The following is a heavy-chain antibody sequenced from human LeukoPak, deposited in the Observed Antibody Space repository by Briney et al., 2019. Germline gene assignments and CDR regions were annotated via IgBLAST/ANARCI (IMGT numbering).Heavy chain of an antibody. CDR3: ARLKDYDSSGQIWGYYFDY. J-gene: IGHJ4*02. Sequence: SETLSLTCTVSGGSISNNNYYWGWIRQPPGKGLEWNGSIYYGGSTYYNPSLKSRVTISVDTSKSQSSLKLNSVTAADTAVYYCARLKDYDSSGQIWGYYFDYWGQGTLVTVSS. CDR2: IYYGGST. CDR1: GGSISNNNYY. V-gene: IGHV4-39*01. D-gene: IGHD3-22*01.